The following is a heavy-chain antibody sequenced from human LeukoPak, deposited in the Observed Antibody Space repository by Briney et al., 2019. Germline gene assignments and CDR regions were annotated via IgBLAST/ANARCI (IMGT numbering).Heavy chain of an antibody. D-gene: IGHD2-2*01. CDR3: ASVRKGYCSSTSCYAKGYYYYYMDV. CDR2: INHSGST. Sequence: PSEALSLTCAVSGGSISSSNWWSWVRQPPGKGLEWIGEINHSGSTNYNPSLKSRVTISVDTSKNQFSLKLSSVTAADTAVYYCASVRKGYCSSTSCYAKGYYYYYMDVWGKGTTVTISS. J-gene: IGHJ6*03. CDR1: GGSISSSNW. V-gene: IGHV4-4*02.